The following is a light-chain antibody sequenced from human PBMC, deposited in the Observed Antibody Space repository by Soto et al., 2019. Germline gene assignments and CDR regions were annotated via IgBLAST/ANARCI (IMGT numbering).Light chain of an antibody. Sequence: EIVLTQSPGTLSLSPGERATLSCRASQSVSSIYLAWYQQKPGQAPSLLIYGASTRATGIPDRFSGSGSGTDFALTISRLEPEDFAVYYCQQYYISRTFGQGTEV. CDR2: GAS. CDR1: QSVSSIY. J-gene: IGKJ1*01. CDR3: QQYYISRT. V-gene: IGKV3-20*01.